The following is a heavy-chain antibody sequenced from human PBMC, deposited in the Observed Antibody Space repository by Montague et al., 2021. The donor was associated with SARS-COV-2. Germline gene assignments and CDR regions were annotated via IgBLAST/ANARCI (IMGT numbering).Heavy chain of an antibody. CDR3: ARRGCWGLYWYFDL. J-gene: IGHJ2*01. V-gene: IGHV4-61*01. Sequence: SETLSLTCTVSGGSVSSGNYYWSWIRQPPGKGLEWIGYIYYSGSTYYNPSLKSRVTISVDTSKNQFSLRLTSVTAADTAVYYCARRGCWGLYWYFDLWGRGALVTVSS. D-gene: IGHD3-16*01. CDR2: IYYSGST. CDR1: GGSVSSGNYY.